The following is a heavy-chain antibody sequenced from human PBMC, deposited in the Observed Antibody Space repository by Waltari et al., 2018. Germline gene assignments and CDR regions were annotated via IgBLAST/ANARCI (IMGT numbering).Heavy chain of an antibody. CDR2: INPNSGGT. V-gene: IGHV1-2*02. J-gene: IGHJ4*02. D-gene: IGHD6-13*01. CDR1: GYTFTGYY. CDR3: ARVGSSSW. Sequence: QVQLVQSGAEVQKPGASVKVSCKAPGYTFTGYYRHWVRQGPGQGLEWMGRINPNSGGTKYAQKFQGRVTMTRDTSISTAYMELSRLRSDDTAVYDCARVGSSSWWGQGTLVTVSS.